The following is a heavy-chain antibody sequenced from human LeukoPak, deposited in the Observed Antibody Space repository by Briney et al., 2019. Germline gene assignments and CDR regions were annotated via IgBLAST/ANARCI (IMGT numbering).Heavy chain of an antibody. V-gene: IGHV1-46*01. CDR3: AAAPFGEPPDY. CDR2: INPSGGST. J-gene: IGHJ4*02. Sequence: ASVKVSCKASGYTFTSYYMDWVRQAPGQGLEWMGIINPSGGSTSYAQKFQGRVTMTRDTSTSTVYMELSSLRSEDTAVYYCAAAPFGEPPDYWGQGTLVTVSS. CDR1: GYTFTSYY. D-gene: IGHD3-10*01.